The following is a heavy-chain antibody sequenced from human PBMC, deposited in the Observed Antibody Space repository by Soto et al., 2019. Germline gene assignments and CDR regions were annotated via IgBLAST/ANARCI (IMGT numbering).Heavy chain of an antibody. CDR2: ISTSSSTI. D-gene: IGHD1-26*01. CDR3: ARDGSGSYYYVFDI. CDR1: GFSFRSYA. Sequence: PGGSLRLSCAASGFSFRSYAMSWVRQAPGKGLEWVSGISTSSSTIYYADSVKGRFTISRDNAKNSLHLQMNSLRAEDTAVYYCARDGSGSYYYVFDIWGQGTMVTVSS. V-gene: IGHV3-48*01. J-gene: IGHJ3*02.